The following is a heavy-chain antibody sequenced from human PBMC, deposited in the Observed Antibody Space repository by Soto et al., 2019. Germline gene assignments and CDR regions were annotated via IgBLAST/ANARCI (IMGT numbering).Heavy chain of an antibody. V-gene: IGHV3-7*05. Sequence: EVQLVESGGGLVQPGGSLRLSCAASGFTFSSYWMSWVRQAPGKGLEWVANIKQDGSEKYYVDSVKGRFTISRDNAKNSLYLQMKSLRAEDSAVYYCAMWWLEPVYYYYYGMDVWGQGTTVTVSS. CDR1: GFTFSSYW. CDR3: AMWWLEPVYYYYYGMDV. CDR2: IKQDGSEK. J-gene: IGHJ6*02. D-gene: IGHD2-21*01.